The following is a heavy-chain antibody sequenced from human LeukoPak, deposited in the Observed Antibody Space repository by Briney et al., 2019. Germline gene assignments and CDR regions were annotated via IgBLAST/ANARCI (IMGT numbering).Heavy chain of an antibody. D-gene: IGHD6-6*01. V-gene: IGHV1-2*02. Sequence: ASVKVSCKASGYTFTGYYMHWVRQAPGQGLEWMGWINPNSGGTNYAQKFQGRVTITADKSTSTAYMELSSLRSEDTAVYYCARGQYSSSSPYYYMDVWGKGTTVTVSS. J-gene: IGHJ6*03. CDR1: GYTFTGYY. CDR3: ARGQYSSSSPYYYMDV. CDR2: INPNSGGT.